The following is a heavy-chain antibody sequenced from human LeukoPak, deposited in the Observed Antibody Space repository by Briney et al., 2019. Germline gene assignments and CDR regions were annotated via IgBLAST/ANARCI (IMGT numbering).Heavy chain of an antibody. V-gene: IGHV1-8*01. D-gene: IGHD3-3*01. J-gene: IGHJ5*02. Sequence: ASVKVSCKASGYTFTSYDINWVRQATGQGLEWMGWMNPNSGSTGYAQKFQGRVTMTRNTSISTAYMELSSLRSEDTAVYYCARGVGYYDFWSGKYNWFDPWGQGTLVTVSS. CDR1: GYTFTSYD. CDR2: MNPNSGST. CDR3: ARGVGYYDFWSGKYNWFDP.